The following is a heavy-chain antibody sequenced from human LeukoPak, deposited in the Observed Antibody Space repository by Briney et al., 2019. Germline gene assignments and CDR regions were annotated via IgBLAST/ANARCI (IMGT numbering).Heavy chain of an antibody. Sequence: SETLSLTCTVSGGSISSYYWSWIRQPPGKGLEWIGEINHSGSTNYNPSLKSRVTISVDTSKNQFSLKLSSVTAADTAVYYCARIGPFTMVRGVSPYYYYYMDVWGKGTTVTISS. CDR3: ARIGPFTMVRGVSPYYYYYMDV. V-gene: IGHV4-34*01. J-gene: IGHJ6*03. CDR1: GGSISSYY. D-gene: IGHD3-10*01. CDR2: INHSGST.